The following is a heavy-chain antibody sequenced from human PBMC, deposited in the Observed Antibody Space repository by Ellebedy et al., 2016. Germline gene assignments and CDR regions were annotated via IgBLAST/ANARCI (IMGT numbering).Heavy chain of an antibody. J-gene: IGHJ3*02. D-gene: IGHD4-17*01. Sequence: SETLSLXXTVSGGSISSSSYYWGCISQPPGKGLEWIGSIYYSGSTYYNPSLKSRVTISVDTSKNQFSLKLSSVTAADTAVYYCARHKVWTTVTTRMDAFDIWGQGTMVTVSS. CDR3: ARHKVWTTVTTRMDAFDI. CDR1: GGSISSSSYY. V-gene: IGHV4-39*01. CDR2: IYYSGST.